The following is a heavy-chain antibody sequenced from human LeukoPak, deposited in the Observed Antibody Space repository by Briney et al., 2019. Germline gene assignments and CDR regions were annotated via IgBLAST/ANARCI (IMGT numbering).Heavy chain of an antibody. CDR2: ISSSGSTI. CDR3: ARRIGDYDFWSGYLYGMDV. J-gene: IGHJ6*02. Sequence: GGSLRLSCAASGFTFSDYYMSWIRQAPGKGLEWVSYISSSGSTIYYADSVKGQFTISRDNAKNSLYLQMNSLRAEDTAVYYCARRIGDYDFWSGYLYGMDVWGQGTTVTVSS. D-gene: IGHD3-3*01. V-gene: IGHV3-11*01. CDR1: GFTFSDYY.